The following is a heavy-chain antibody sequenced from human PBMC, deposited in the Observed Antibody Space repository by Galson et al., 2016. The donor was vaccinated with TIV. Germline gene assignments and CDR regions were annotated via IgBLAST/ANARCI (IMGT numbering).Heavy chain of an antibody. J-gene: IGHJ3*02. Sequence: CAASGFTFGDFAMHWVRQTPGKGLEWVSGISFNSGDIGYGDSVRGRFTISRDNAKNSLYLQMNSLRPEDMGLYYCAKDIAYGDTSNFDAFDIWGQGTMVTISS. V-gene: IGHV3-9*03. CDR3: AKDIAYGDTSNFDAFDI. CDR2: ISFNSGDI. CDR1: GFTFGDFA. D-gene: IGHD3-16*01.